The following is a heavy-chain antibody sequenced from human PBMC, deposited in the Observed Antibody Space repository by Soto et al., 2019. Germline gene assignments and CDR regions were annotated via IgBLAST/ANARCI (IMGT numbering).Heavy chain of an antibody. Sequence: QVQLQESGPGLVKPSQTLSLTCTVSGGSISSGGYYWSWIRQHPGKGLEWIGYIYYSGSTYYNPSLKSRVTISVGTSKNQFSLKLSSVTAADTAVYYCARDNHDGSGSYYGMDVWGQGTTVTVSS. CDR1: GGSISSGGYY. J-gene: IGHJ6*02. V-gene: IGHV4-31*03. D-gene: IGHD3-10*01. CDR2: IYYSGST. CDR3: ARDNHDGSGSYYGMDV.